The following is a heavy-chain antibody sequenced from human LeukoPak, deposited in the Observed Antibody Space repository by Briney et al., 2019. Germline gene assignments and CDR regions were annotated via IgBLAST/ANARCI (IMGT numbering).Heavy chain of an antibody. V-gene: IGHV3-30*04. CDR2: ISYDGSNK. J-gene: IGHJ3*02. Sequence: GGSLRLSCAASGFTFSSYAMHWVRQAPGKGLEWVAVISYDGSNKKYADSVKGRFTISRDNAKNSLYLQMNSLRAEDTAVYYCARAKRNGFDIWGQGTMVTVSS. CDR3: ARAKRNGFDI. CDR1: GFTFSSYA.